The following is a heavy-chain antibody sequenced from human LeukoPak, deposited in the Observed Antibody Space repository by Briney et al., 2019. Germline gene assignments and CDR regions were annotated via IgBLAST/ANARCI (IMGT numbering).Heavy chain of an antibody. CDR3: ARGGLTYYYDSSGYHSAYYFDY. Sequence: VASVKVSCKASGYTFTGYYMHWVRQAPGQGLEWMGWINPNSGGTNYAQTFQGWVTITRDTSISTDHMELSRLRSDDTAVYYCARGGLTYYYDSSGYHSAYYFDYWGQGTLVTVSS. CDR2: INPNSGGT. V-gene: IGHV1-2*04. J-gene: IGHJ4*02. D-gene: IGHD3-22*01. CDR1: GYTFTGYY.